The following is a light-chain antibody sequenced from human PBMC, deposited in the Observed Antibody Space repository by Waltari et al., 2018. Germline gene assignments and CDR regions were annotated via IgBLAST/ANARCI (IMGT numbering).Light chain of an antibody. J-gene: IGLJ2*01. CDR3: CSYAGSSSLL. CDR2: DVT. V-gene: IGLV2-23*01. Sequence: SALTQPASVSGSPGQSITISCPGTSSDVGTYNYVSWYQQYPGKAPKLMIYDVTKRPSGISDRFSGSKSGNTASLTISGLQAEDEADYYCCSYAGSSSLLFGGGTKLTVL. CDR1: SSDVGTYNY.